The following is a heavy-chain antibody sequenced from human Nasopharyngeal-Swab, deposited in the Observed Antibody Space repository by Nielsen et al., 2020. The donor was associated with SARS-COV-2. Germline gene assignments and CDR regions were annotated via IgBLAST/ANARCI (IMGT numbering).Heavy chain of an antibody. CDR2: IYYSGST. V-gene: IGHV4-59*12. CDR3: ARQIGYCSGGSCYDYMDV. D-gene: IGHD2-15*01. CDR1: GGSISSYY. Sequence: SETLSLTCTVSGGSISSYYWSWIRQPPGKGLEWIGYIYYSGSTNYNPSLKSRVTISVDRSKNQFSLKLNSVTAADTAVYYCARQIGYCSGGSCYDYMDVWGKGTTVTVSS. J-gene: IGHJ6*03.